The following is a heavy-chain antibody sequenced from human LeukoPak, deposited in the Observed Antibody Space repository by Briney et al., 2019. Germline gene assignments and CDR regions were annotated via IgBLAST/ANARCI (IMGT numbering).Heavy chain of an antibody. CDR1: GFTFRTYW. Sequence: GGSLRLSCAVSGFTFRTYWMHWVRQVPGEGLVWVSRINEDGSITNYADSVKGRFSISRDNAKNTLYLQMNSLRAEDTAVYYCARDRSGDYYFDYWGQGTLVTVSS. D-gene: IGHD4-17*01. J-gene: IGHJ4*02. CDR2: INEDGSIT. V-gene: IGHV3-74*01. CDR3: ARDRSGDYYFDY.